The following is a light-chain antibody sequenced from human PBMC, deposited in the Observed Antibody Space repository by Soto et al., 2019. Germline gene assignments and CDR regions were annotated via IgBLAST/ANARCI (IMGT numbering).Light chain of an antibody. CDR3: QQYNNWPWT. Sequence: EIVTTQSPATLSVSPGERATLFCRASQSVSSDLAWYHQKPGQPPRLLVSGASTRATGIPARFSGSGSGTEFTLTISSLQPEDFAVYYCQQYNNWPWTFGQGTKVDIK. V-gene: IGKV3-15*01. CDR2: GAS. CDR1: QSVSSD. J-gene: IGKJ1*01.